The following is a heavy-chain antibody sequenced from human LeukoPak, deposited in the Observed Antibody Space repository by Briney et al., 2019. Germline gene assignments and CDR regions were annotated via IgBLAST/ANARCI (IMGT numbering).Heavy chain of an antibody. CDR3: AKGYSMITFGGVIVAPFDY. D-gene: IGHD3-16*02. CDR1: GFTFSSYA. J-gene: IGHJ4*02. V-gene: IGHV3-23*01. CDR2: ISGSGGST. Sequence: GGSLRLSCAASGFTFSSYAISWVRQAPGKGLEWVSAISGSGGSTYYADSVKGRFTISRDNSKNTLYLQMNSLRAEDTAVYYCAKGYSMITFGGVIVAPFDYWGQGTLVTVSS.